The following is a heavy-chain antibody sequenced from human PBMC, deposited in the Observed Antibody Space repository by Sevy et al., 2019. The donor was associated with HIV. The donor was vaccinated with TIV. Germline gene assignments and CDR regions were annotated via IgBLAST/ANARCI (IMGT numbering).Heavy chain of an antibody. Sequence: GGSLRLSCAASGFTFSSYGMHWVRQAPGKGLEWVAVIWYDGSNKYYADSVKGRFTISRDNSKNTLYLQMNSLRAEDTAVYYCAKVEAAAGWGFYYYYYMDVWGKGTTVTASS. CDR3: AKVEAAAGWGFYYYYYMDV. J-gene: IGHJ6*03. V-gene: IGHV3-33*06. D-gene: IGHD6-13*01. CDR2: IWYDGSNK. CDR1: GFTFSSYG.